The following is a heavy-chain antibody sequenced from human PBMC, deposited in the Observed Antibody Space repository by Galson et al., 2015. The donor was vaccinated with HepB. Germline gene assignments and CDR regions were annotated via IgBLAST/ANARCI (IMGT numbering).Heavy chain of an antibody. Sequence: SLRLSCAASGFTFSSYSMNWVRQAPGKGLEWVSSISSSSSYIYYADSVKGRFTISRDNAKNSLYLQMNSLRAEDTAVYYCARDTVVRGVNGAFDIWGQGTMVTVSS. V-gene: IGHV3-21*01. CDR2: ISSSSSYI. J-gene: IGHJ3*02. CDR3: ARDTVVRGVNGAFDI. D-gene: IGHD3-10*01. CDR1: GFTFSSYS.